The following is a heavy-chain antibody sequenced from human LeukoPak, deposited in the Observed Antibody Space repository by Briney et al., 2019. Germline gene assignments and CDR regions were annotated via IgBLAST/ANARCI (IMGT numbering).Heavy chain of an antibody. CDR1: GYAFTNYY. CDR3: ARRNSHIGSYRPSYYFDY. D-gene: IGHD1-26*01. CDR2: INPSGGST. V-gene: IGHV1-46*01. J-gene: IGHJ4*02. Sequence: ASVKVSCKSSGYAFTNYYMHWVRQAPGQGLEWMGIINPSGGSTIYAQKFQGRVTMTRDTSTSTIYMELSSLRFEDTAVYYCARRNSHIGSYRPSYYFDYWGQGTLVTVSS.